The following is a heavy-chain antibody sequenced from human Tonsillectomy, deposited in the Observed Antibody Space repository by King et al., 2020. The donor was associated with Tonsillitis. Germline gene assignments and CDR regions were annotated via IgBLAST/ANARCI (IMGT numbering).Heavy chain of an antibody. CDR1: GFTFSSYS. CDR2: ISSSSSYI. V-gene: IGHV3-21*01. Sequence: VQLVESGGGLVKPGGSLRLSCAASGFTFSSYSMNWVRQAPGKGLEWVSSISSSSSYIYYADSVKGRFTISRDNAKNSLYLQMNSLRAEDTAVYYCARERDMVATGWFDPWGQGTLVIVSS. D-gene: IGHD5-12*01. J-gene: IGHJ5*02. CDR3: ARERDMVATGWFDP.